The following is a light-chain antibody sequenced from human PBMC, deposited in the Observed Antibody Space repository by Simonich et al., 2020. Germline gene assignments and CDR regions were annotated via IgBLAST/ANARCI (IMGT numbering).Light chain of an antibody. CDR1: QSVSRSY. V-gene: IGKV3D-20*01. Sequence: EIVLTQSPGTLSLSPGEQATLSCRASQSVSRSYLAWYQQKPGLAPRLLIYDASSRATVIPDRFSGSGSGTDFTLTISRLEPEDFAVYYCQQYGSSPLTFGGGTKVEIK. CDR2: DAS. J-gene: IGKJ4*01. CDR3: QQYGSSPLT.